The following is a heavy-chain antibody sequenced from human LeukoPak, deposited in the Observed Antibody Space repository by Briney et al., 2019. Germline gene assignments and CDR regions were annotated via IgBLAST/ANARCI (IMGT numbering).Heavy chain of an antibody. Sequence: GALVKVSCKASGYTFTSYGVSWVRQAPGQGLEWMGWISAYNGNTNYAQKLQGRVTMTTDTSTSTAYMELRSLRSDDTAVYYCARDLLGYCSSTSCFYYYGMDVWGQGTTVTVSS. D-gene: IGHD2-2*01. CDR2: ISAYNGNT. V-gene: IGHV1-18*01. CDR1: GYTFTSYG. J-gene: IGHJ6*02. CDR3: ARDLLGYCSSTSCFYYYGMDV.